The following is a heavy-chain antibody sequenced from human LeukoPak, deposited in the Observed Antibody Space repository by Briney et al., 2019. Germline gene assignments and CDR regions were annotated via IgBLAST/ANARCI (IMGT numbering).Heavy chain of an antibody. D-gene: IGHD6-13*01. CDR2: ISTSGSTT. CDR1: GFTFSSYE. CDR3: GRDFGSSWGRGGGTFDP. V-gene: IGHV3-48*03. J-gene: IGHJ5*02. Sequence: GGSLRLSCAASGFTFSSYEMTWVRQAPGKGLEWVSYISTSGSTTYYADSVKGRFTISRDNAKKSLYLQMNSLRAEDTAVYYCGRDFGSSWGRGGGTFDPWGQGTLVTVSS.